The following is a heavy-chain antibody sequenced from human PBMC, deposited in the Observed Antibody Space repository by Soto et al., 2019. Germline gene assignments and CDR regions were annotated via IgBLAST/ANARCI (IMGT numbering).Heavy chain of an antibody. J-gene: IGHJ4*02. CDR3: AKGGSYSKPPFDY. D-gene: IGHD1-26*01. CDR1: GFTFSSYG. V-gene: IGHV3-30*18. CDR2: ISYDGSNK. Sequence: GGSLRLSCAASGFTFSSYGMHWVRQAPGKGLEWVAVISYDGSNKYYADSVKGRFTISRDNSKNTLYLQMNSLRAEDTAVYYCAKGGSYSKPPFDYWGQGTLVTVSS.